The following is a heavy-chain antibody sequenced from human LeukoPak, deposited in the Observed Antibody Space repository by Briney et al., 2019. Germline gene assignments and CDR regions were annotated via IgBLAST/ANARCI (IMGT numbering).Heavy chain of an antibody. D-gene: IGHD3-16*01. V-gene: IGHV3-7*01. CDR2: IIKDGSDK. J-gene: IGHJ4*02. Sequence: GGSLRLSCEASGFTFSDYWMGWVRQAPGKGLEWVANIIKDGSDKYYVDSVKGRFTISRDNAKNPVYLQMSSLRVEDTAVYYCTRELWPGDYWGQGILVTVSS. CDR1: GFTFSDYW. CDR3: TRELWPGDY.